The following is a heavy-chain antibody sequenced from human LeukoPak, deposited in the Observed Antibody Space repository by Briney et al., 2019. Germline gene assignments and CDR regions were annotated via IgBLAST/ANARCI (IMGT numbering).Heavy chain of an antibody. V-gene: IGHV4-38-2*02. Sequence: KPSETLSLTCTVSGYSITTNYYWAWIRQSPGTGLEWIGSVYHNGETYYNPSLKSRVIISVDTSKNEFSLRLTSVTAADTAVYYCVTPRSWELSDMAVWGKGTTVIVYS. J-gene: IGHJ6*03. CDR1: GYSITTNYY. CDR3: VTPRSWELSDMAV. CDR2: VYHNGET. D-gene: IGHD1-26*01.